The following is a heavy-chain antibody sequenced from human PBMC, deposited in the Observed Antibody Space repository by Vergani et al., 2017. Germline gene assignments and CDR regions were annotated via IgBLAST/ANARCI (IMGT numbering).Heavy chain of an antibody. Sequence: EVQLVESGGGLVKPGGSLRLSCAASGFTFSSYSMNWVRQAPGKGLEWVSSISSSSSYIYYAYSVKGRFTISIDNAKTSLYLQMNSLKAEDTAVYYCARIPYYYDSSVPDPTRYFDYWGQGTLVTVSS. V-gene: IGHV3-21*01. CDR3: ARIPYYYDSSVPDPTRYFDY. D-gene: IGHD3-22*01. J-gene: IGHJ4*02. CDR1: GFTFSSYS. CDR2: ISSSSSYI.